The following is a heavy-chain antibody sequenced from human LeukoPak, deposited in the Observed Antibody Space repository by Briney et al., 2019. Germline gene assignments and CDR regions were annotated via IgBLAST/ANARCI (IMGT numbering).Heavy chain of an antibody. D-gene: IGHD6-6*01. J-gene: IGHJ5*02. Sequence: GESLQISCKGSGYSFTSYWIGWVRQMPGKGLEWMGIIYPSDSDTRYSPSFQGQVTISVDKSISTAYLQWSSLKASDTAMYYCARTSKNSSSSRWSDPWGQGTLVTVSS. CDR3: ARTSKNSSSSRWSDP. CDR1: GYSFTSYW. CDR2: IYPSDSDT. V-gene: IGHV5-51*01.